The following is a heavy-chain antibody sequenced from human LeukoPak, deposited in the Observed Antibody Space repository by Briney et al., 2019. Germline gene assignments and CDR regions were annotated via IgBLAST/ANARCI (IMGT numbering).Heavy chain of an antibody. Sequence: PSETLSLTCTVSGGSISSYYWSWIRQPAGKGLELIGRIYTSGSTNYNPSLKSRVTMSVDTSKNQFSLKLSSVTAADTAVYYCARSGYCSSTSCYNTGYFDYWGQGTLVTVSS. CDR2: IYTSGST. CDR3: ARSGYCSSTSCYNTGYFDY. V-gene: IGHV4-4*07. D-gene: IGHD2-2*02. J-gene: IGHJ4*02. CDR1: GGSISSYY.